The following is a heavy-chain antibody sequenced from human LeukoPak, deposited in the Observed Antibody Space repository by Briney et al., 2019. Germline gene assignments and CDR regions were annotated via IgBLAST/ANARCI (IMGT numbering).Heavy chain of an antibody. CDR3: ARASFIYGDYDDY. D-gene: IGHD4-17*01. CDR1: GGSFSGYY. V-gene: IGHV4-34*01. CDR2: INHSGST. J-gene: IGHJ4*02. Sequence: SETLSLTCAVYGGSFSGYYWSWIRQPPGKGLEWIGEINHSGSTNYNPSHKSRVTISVDTSKNQFSLKLSSVTAADTTVYYCARASFIYGDYDDYWGQGTLVTVSS.